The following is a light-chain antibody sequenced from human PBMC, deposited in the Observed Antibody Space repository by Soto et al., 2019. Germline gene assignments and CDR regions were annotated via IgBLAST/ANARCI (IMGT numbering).Light chain of an antibody. CDR3: QQYGSSPLT. V-gene: IGKV3-20*01. CDR1: QSVSSRD. CDR2: GAS. J-gene: IGKJ4*01. Sequence: EIVLTQSPGTLSLSPGERATLSCRASQSVSSRDLAWYQQKPGQAPRLLIYGASSRATGIPDRFSGSGSGTDFTLTISRLETEDFAVYYCQQYGSSPLTFGGGTKVEIK.